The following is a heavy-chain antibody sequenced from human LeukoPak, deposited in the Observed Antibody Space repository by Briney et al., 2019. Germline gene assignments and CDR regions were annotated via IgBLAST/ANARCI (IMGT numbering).Heavy chain of an antibody. CDR3: AREGTAGRYYFDY. V-gene: IGHV1-18*01. Sequence: ASVKVSCKASGYTFSSHGITWVRQAPGQGLEWMGWISANNRNTNYAQKLQGRVTVTTDTSTSIAYMELRSLRSDDTAVYYCAREGTAGRYYFDYWGQGTLVTASS. D-gene: IGHD3-10*01. CDR1: GYTFSSHG. CDR2: ISANNRNT. J-gene: IGHJ4*02.